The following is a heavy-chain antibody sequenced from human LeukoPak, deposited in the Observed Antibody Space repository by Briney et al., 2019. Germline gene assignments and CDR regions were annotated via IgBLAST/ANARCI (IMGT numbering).Heavy chain of an antibody. V-gene: IGHV3-21*01. D-gene: IGHD3-10*01. CDR1: GFTFSDYA. CDR3: ARFATYGSGTYAFDY. Sequence: PGGSLRLSCVASGFTFSDYAMNWVRQAPGKGLEWVSSISSSSSYIYYADSVKGRFTISRDNAKNSLYLQMNSLRAEDTAVYYCARFATYGSGTYAFDYWGQGTLVTVSS. CDR2: ISSSSSYI. J-gene: IGHJ4*02.